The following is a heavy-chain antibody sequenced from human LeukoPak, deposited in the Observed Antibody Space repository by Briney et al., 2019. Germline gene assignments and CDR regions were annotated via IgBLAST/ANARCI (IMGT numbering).Heavy chain of an antibody. D-gene: IGHD2-2*01. CDR3: ANSLVVPAAIDP. V-gene: IGHV1-2*02. Sequence: ASVKVSCKASGYTFTGYYMHRVRQAPGQGLEWMGWINPNSGGTNYAQKFQGRVTMTRDTSISTAYMELSRLRSDDTAVYYCANSLVVPAAIDPWGQGTLVTVSS. CDR1: GYTFTGYY. J-gene: IGHJ5*02. CDR2: INPNSGGT.